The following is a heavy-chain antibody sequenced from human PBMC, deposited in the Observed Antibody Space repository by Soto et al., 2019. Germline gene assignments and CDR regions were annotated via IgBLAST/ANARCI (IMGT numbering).Heavy chain of an antibody. CDR3: ARGPSGSGFYVGDY. V-gene: IGHV3-74*01. Sequence: DVQMVESGGGLVKPGGSLRLSCVASSGFTFSSHWMHWVRQAPGKGLGWVSRISRDGTSTNYADSVKGRFTISRDNAKTTLYLQMNSLRAEDTAIYYCARGPSGSGFYVGDYWGQGTQVTVSS. CDR2: ISRDGTST. D-gene: IGHD6-19*01. CDR1: SGFTFSSHW. J-gene: IGHJ4*02.